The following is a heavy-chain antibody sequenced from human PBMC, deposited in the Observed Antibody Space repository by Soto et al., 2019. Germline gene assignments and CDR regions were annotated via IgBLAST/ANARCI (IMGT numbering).Heavy chain of an antibody. J-gene: IGHJ6*02. CDR2: ISADNGNT. Sequence: ASVKVSCKASGYTFTSYAMHWVRQAPGQGLEWMGRISADNGNTKYAQKFRGRVTMATDTSTSTVYMELRNLRSDDTAVYYCARCIQQDYYYGMDVWGQGTTVTVSS. V-gene: IGHV1-18*01. CDR3: ARCIQQDYYYGMDV. CDR1: GYTFTSYA. D-gene: IGHD5-18*01.